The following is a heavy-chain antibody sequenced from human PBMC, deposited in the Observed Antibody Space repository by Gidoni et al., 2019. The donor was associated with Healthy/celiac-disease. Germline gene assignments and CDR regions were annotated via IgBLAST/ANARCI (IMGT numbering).Heavy chain of an antibody. J-gene: IGHJ5*02. D-gene: IGHD6-6*01. CDR3: AREVSSSSGWFDP. CDR1: GGSISSSRYY. V-gene: IGHV4-39*02. Sequence: QLQLQESGPGLVKPSETLSLTCTVSGGSISSSRYYWGWIRQPPGKGLEWIGSIYYSGSTYYNPSLKSRVTISVDTSKNQFSLKLSSVTAADTAVYYCAREVSSSSGWFDPWGQGTLVTVSS. CDR2: IYYSGST.